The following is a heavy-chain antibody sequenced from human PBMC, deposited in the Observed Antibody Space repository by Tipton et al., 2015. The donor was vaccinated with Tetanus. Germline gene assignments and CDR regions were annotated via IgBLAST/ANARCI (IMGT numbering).Heavy chain of an antibody. CDR2: IHYSGRA. D-gene: IGHD5-24*01. V-gene: IGHV4-31*03. CDR3: ARDKPLNDFATSGFDP. J-gene: IGHJ5*02. CDR1: GDSIISGAYY. Sequence: TLSLTCTVSGDSIISGAYYWSRVRQHPGKGLEWIGNIHYSGRANYSPSLKSRVSISVATSKNQFSLKLNSVTAADTALYYCARDKPLNDFATSGFDPWGQGTLVTVSS.